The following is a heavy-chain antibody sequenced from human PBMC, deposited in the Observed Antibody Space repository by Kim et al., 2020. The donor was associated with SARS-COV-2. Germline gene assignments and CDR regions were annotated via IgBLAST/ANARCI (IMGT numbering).Heavy chain of an antibody. D-gene: IGHD4-17*01. J-gene: IGHJ4*02. Sequence: GDTTYYAYSVKGRFIISRDNSRNTLYLQMSSLRAEDRAIYYCAKDYGPDYWGQGTLVTVSS. V-gene: IGHV3-23*01. CDR3: AKDYGPDY. CDR2: GDTT.